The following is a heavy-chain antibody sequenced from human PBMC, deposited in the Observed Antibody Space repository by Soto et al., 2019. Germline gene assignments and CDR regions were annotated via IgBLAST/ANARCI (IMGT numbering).Heavy chain of an antibody. V-gene: IGHV4-59*01. CDR3: ASDRSSGWDQGYGMDV. CDR2: IYYSGST. CDR1: GGSISTYY. Sequence: SETLSLTCTASGGSISTYYWSWIRQPPGKGLEWIGYIYYSGSTGYNPSLKSRVTISVDTSKNQFSLKLRPVTAADTAVYYCASDRSSGWDQGYGMDVWGQGTTVTVSS. D-gene: IGHD6-19*01. J-gene: IGHJ6*02.